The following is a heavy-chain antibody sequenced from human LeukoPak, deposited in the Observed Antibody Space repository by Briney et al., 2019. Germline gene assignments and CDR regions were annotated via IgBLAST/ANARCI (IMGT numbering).Heavy chain of an antibody. Sequence: GGSLRLSCAASGFTFDDYGMSWVRQAPGKGLEWVSGISGSGGSTYYADSVKGRFTISRDNSKNTLYLQMNSLRAEDTAVYYCARDVSRGGTTSGWFDPWGQGTLVTVSS. CDR1: GFTFDDYG. V-gene: IGHV3-23*01. CDR3: ARDVSRGGTTSGWFDP. D-gene: IGHD1-1*01. J-gene: IGHJ5*02. CDR2: ISGSGGST.